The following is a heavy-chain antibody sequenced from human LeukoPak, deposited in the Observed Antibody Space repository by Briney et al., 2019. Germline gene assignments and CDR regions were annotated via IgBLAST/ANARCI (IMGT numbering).Heavy chain of an antibody. D-gene: IGHD1-7*01. CDR3: AWTHNWNYHDAFDI. CDR2: IRYDGSNK. J-gene: IGHJ3*02. Sequence: GGSLRLSCEASGFTFSSYGMHWVRQAPGKGLEWVAFIRYDGSNKYYADSVKGRFTISRDNSKNTLYLQMNSLRAEDTAVYYCAWTHNWNYHDAFDIWGQGTMVTVSS. V-gene: IGHV3-30*02. CDR1: GFTFSSYG.